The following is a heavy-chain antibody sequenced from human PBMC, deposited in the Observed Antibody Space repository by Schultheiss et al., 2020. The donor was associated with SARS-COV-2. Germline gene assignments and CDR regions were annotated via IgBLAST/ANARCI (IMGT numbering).Heavy chain of an antibody. J-gene: IGHJ6*02. CDR1: GYTLTELS. Sequence: ASVKVSCKVSGYTLTELSMHWVRQAPGKGLEWMGGFDPEDGETIYAQKFQGRVTMTEDTSISTAYMELSRLRSDDTAVYYCATTPYLYYYGMDVWGQGTTVTVSS. V-gene: IGHV1-24*01. D-gene: IGHD2-8*01. CDR3: ATTPYLYYYGMDV. CDR2: FDPEDGET.